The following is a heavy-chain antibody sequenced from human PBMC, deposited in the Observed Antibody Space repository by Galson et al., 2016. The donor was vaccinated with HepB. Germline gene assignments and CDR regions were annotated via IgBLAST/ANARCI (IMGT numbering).Heavy chain of an antibody. CDR3: ARLSAGGTNGVDV. CDR2: INYYGST. D-gene: IGHD1-1*01. Sequence: SETLSLTCSVYGDSFSGYYWSWIRQTAGKGLEWIGEINYYGSTNYDPSLKSRVTISVDTSKNQISLKLNSVSATDTAVYYCARLSAGGTNGVDVWGQGTTVIVSS. CDR1: GDSFSGYY. V-gene: IGHV4-34*01. J-gene: IGHJ6*02.